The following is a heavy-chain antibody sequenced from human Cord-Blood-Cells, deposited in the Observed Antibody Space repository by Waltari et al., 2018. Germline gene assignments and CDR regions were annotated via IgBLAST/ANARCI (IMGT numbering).Heavy chain of an antibody. CDR3: ARDGAPGIAAAGTASFDY. V-gene: IGHV4-4*07. D-gene: IGHD6-13*01. J-gene: IGHJ4*02. Sequence: QVQLQESCPGLVQPSETLSLTRTASGGPISSYYWRWIRQPAGTGLEWIGRIYTSGSTNYNPSLKSRVTMSVDTSKNQFSLKLSSVTAADTAVYYCARDGAPGIAAAGTASFDYWGQGTLVTVSS. CDR2: IYTSGST. CDR1: GGPISSYY.